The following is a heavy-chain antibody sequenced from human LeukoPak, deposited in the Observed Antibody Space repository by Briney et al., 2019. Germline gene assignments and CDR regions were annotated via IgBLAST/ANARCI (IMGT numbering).Heavy chain of an antibody. V-gene: IGHV4-59*01. J-gene: IGHJ6*03. CDR2: IHYSGNP. CDR1: GGSISSYY. CDR3: ARSSEGRYYYDSSGYSYYYYYMDV. D-gene: IGHD3-22*01. Sequence: SETLSLTCTVSGGSISSYYWSWIRQPPGKGLEWIGYIHYSGNPYYNPSLKSRVTISVDTSKNQFSLKLSSVTAADTAVYYCARSSEGRYYYDSSGYSYYYYYMDVWGKGTTVTISS.